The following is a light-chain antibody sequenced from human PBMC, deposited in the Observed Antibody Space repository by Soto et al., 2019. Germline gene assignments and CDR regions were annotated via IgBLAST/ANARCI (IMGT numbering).Light chain of an antibody. V-gene: IGKV3-15*01. CDR2: GAS. CDR3: QQYNIWPRT. CDR1: QSIRTN. Sequence: EIVLTQSPATLAVSAGGRATLSCRASQSIRTNVAWYQQLPGQAPRLLVYGASTRATGVPARFSGSGSGIEFTLTISSLQSEDSAFYYCQQYNIWPRTFGQGTKVEIK. J-gene: IGKJ1*01.